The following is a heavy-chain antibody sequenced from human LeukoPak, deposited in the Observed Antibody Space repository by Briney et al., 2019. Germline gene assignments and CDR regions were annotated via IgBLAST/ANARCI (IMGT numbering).Heavy chain of an antibody. D-gene: IGHD6-6*01. J-gene: IGHJ4*02. V-gene: IGHV3-NL1*01. Sequence: GGSLRLSCAASGFTFSSSVMHWVRQAPGKGLEWVSLIYIGGGSTTYYADSVKGRFTISEHSNTLYLQMNSLRPEDTAVYYCARVAARGPFDYWGQGTLVTVSS. CDR3: ARVAARGPFDY. CDR1: GFTFSSSV. CDR2: IYIGGGSTT.